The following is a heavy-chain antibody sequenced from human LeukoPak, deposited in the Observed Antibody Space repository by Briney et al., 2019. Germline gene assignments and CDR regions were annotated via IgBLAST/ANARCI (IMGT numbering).Heavy chain of an antibody. V-gene: IGHV4-59*01. CDR2: IYYSGST. CDR1: GGSISSYY. D-gene: IGHD3-9*01. CDR3: ASTHYDILTGFDP. J-gene: IGHJ5*02. Sequence: PSETLSLTCTVSGGSISSYYWSWIRQPPGKGLEWIGYIYYSGSTNYNPSLKSRVTISVDTSKNQFSLKLSSVTAADTAVYYCASTHYDILTGFDPWGQGTLVTVSS.